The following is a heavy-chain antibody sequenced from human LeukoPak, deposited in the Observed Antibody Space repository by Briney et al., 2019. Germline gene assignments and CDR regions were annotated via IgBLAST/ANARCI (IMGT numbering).Heavy chain of an antibody. CDR2: IYSGGST. D-gene: IGHD3-10*01. V-gene: IGHV3-66*01. Sequence: GGSPRLSCAASEFTFSTYSMHWVRQAPGKGLEGVSVIYSGGSTYYADSVKGRFTISRDNSQNTLYLQMNSLRAEDTAVYYCARDRPYGSGTLSDYWGQGTLVTVSS. CDR1: EFTFSTYS. J-gene: IGHJ4*02. CDR3: ARDRPYGSGTLSDY.